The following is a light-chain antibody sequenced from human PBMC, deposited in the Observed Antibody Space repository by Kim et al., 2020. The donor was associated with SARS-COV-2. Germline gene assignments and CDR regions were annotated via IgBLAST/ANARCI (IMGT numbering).Light chain of an antibody. CDR1: SGYSNYE. Sequence: FTLSSGYSNYEVDWYHQRPGKGPRFVMRVGTGGIVGAKGDGIPDRFSVLGSGLNRYLTIKNIQEEDESDYHCGADHGSGSNFVYVFGTGTKVTVL. V-gene: IGLV9-49*01. CDR3: GADHGSGSNFVYV. J-gene: IGLJ1*01. CDR2: VGTGGIVG.